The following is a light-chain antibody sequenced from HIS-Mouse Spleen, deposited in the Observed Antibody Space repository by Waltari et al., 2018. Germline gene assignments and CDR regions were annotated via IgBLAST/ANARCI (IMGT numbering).Light chain of an antibody. J-gene: IGLJ3*02. V-gene: IGLV2-23*01. CDR1: STDVGRYKL. Sequence: QSALTQPASVSGSPGQAIPISCTGTSTDVGRYKLVSCYQQHPGKAPKLMIYERSKRPSGVSNRFSGAKSGNTASLTISGLQAEDEADYYCCSYAGSSTIWVFGGGTKLTVL. CDR3: CSYAGSSTIWV. CDR2: ERS.